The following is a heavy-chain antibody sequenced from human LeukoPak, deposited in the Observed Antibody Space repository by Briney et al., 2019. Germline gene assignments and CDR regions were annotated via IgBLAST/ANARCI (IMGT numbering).Heavy chain of an antibody. CDR2: ISYDGSNK. CDR3: AREISSSWMPDKEVSLNY. Sequence: PGGSLRLSCAASGFTFSSYAMHWVRQAPGKGLEWVAVISYDGSNKYYADSVKGRFTISRDNSKNTLYLQMNSLRAEDTAVYYCAREISSSWMPDKEVSLNYWGQGTLVTVSS. J-gene: IGHJ4*02. CDR1: GFTFSSYA. D-gene: IGHD6-13*01. V-gene: IGHV3-30*04.